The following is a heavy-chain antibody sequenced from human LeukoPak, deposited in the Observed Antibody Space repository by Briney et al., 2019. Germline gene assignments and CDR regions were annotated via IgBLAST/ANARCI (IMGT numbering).Heavy chain of an antibody. CDR3: ARDFSEGEGGTGFDY. CDR1: GFTFSSYA. D-gene: IGHD3-10*01. Sequence: GRSLRLSCAASGFTFSSYAMHWVRQAPGKGLEWVAVISYDGSNKHYADSVKGRFTISRDNAKNSLYLQMNSLRAEDTAVYYCARDFSEGEGGTGFDYWGQGTLVTVSS. J-gene: IGHJ4*02. CDR2: ISYDGSNK. V-gene: IGHV3-30*04.